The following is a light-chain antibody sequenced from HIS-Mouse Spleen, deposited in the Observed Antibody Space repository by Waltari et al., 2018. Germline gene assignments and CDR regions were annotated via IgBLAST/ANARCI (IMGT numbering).Light chain of an antibody. CDR3: QQLNSYPPT. CDR2: AAS. CDR1: QGISSY. V-gene: IGKV1-9*01. Sequence: DIQLTQSPSFLSASVGDRVTITCRASQGISSYLAWYQQKPGKAPKLQIYAASTLQGGVPSRFSGSGSVTEFTLTISSLQPEDFATYYCQQLNSYPPTFGQGTKVEIK. J-gene: IGKJ1*01.